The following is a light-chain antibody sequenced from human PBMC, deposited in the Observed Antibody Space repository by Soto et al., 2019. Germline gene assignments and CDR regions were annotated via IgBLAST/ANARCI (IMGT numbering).Light chain of an antibody. CDR2: AAS. CDR3: QQSYSTLSFT. CDR1: ESIARH. J-gene: IGKJ5*01. Sequence: DLQMTQSPSSLSASVGDRVTITCRASESIARHLNWYQQKPGKAPRLVIYAASSLQNGIPSTFRGCGSGTDFTLPISNLQPEDFATYYCQQSYSTLSFTVGRGTRLEIK. V-gene: IGKV1-39*01.